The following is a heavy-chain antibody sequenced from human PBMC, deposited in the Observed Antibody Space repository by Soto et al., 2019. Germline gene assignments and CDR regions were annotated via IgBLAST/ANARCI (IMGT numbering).Heavy chain of an antibody. Sequence: ESGPTLVNPTQTLTLTCIFSGFSFITSGVVVGWIRQPPGKALEWLGFIYWNDDKRYSPSLKSRLTITKDTSKNQVVLTMTDMDPVDTATYYCAKSGSSGWYGWFDPWGQGTLVTVSS. V-gene: IGHV2-5*01. CDR2: IYWNDDK. J-gene: IGHJ5*02. CDR3: AKSGSSGWYGWFDP. CDR1: GFSFITSGVV. D-gene: IGHD6-19*01.